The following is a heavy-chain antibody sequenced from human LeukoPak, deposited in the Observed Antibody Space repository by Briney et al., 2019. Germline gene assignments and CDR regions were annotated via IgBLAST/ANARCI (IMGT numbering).Heavy chain of an antibody. CDR2: IRSKANSYAT. J-gene: IGHJ4*02. CDR3: TLAFVDIPY. D-gene: IGHD5-12*01. V-gene: IGHV3-73*01. Sequence: GGSLRLSCAASGFTFSGSAMHWVRQASGKGLEWVGRIRSKANSYATAYAASVKGRFTISRDDSKNTAYLQMNSLKTEDTAVYYCTLAFVDIPYWGQGTLVTVSS. CDR1: GFTFSGSA.